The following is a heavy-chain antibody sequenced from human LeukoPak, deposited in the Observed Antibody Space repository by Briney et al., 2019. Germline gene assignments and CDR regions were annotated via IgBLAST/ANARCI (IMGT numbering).Heavy chain of an antibody. CDR1: GDSVSSNSAA. V-gene: IGHV6-1*01. CDR2: TYYRSKWYN. J-gene: IGHJ4*02. CDR3: ARVRVYSSGANPFDY. D-gene: IGHD6-25*01. Sequence: SQTLSLTCAISGDSVSSNSAAWNWIRQSPSRGLEWLVRTYYRSKWYNDYAVSVKSRITINPDTSKNQFSLQLNSVTPEDTAVYYCARVRVYSSGANPFDYWGQGTLVTVSP.